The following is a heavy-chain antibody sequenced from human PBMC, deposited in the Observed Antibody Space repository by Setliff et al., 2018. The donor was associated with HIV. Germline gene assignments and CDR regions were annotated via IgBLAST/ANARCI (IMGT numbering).Heavy chain of an antibody. CDR1: GGSMSSGDYY. V-gene: IGHV4-31*03. J-gene: IGHJ4*02. Sequence: SETLSLTCTVSGGSMSSGDYYWSWVRQHPGKGLEWIGYIYYSGSTYYNPSLKSRVSLSVDTSKNQFSLRLSSMTAADTALYYCAKAPIFGVGEKYGPLDYWGQGTLVTVSS. D-gene: IGHD3-3*01. CDR2: IYYSGST. CDR3: AKAPIFGVGEKYGPLDY.